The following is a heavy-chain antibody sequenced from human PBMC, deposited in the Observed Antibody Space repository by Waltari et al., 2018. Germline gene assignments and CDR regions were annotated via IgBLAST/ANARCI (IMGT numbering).Heavy chain of an antibody. CDR2: MNPGMGDT. D-gene: IGHD2-8*01. Sequence: QAQLMQSGVEVKEPGASVRVSCKASGYTSTSTHIHWVRQAPGQGLGWKGWMNPGMGDTKDEENLNGRVTMTRDTSDSTAYVEVSRLASGDTASYYCAGGNVVGCTRTRSCHGGLDAWGQGTLVTVSS. CDR3: AGGNVVGCTRTRSCHGGLDA. CDR1: GYTSTSTH. V-gene: IGHV1-2*02. J-gene: IGHJ5*02.